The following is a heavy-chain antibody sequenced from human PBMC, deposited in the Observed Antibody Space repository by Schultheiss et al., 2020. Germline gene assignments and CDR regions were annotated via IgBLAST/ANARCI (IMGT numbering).Heavy chain of an antibody. CDR1: GGSISSSSYY. V-gene: IGHV4-39*07. CDR3: ARGRRTRPAAGHQKRNNWFDP. J-gene: IGHJ5*02. D-gene: IGHD6-13*01. CDR2: IYYSGST. Sequence: SQTLSLTCTVSGGSISSSSYYWGWIRQPPGKGLEWIGSIYYSGSTNYNPPLKSRVTISVDTSKNQFSLKLSSVTAADTAVYYCARGRRTRPAAGHQKRNNWFDPWGQGTLVTVSS.